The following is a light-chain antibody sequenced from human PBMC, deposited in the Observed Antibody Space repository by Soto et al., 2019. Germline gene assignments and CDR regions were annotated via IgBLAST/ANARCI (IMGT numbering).Light chain of an antibody. Sequence: QSVLTQPASVSGSPGQSITISCTGTSSDVGGYNYVSWYQQHPGKAPKLMIYDVSNRPSGVSNRFSGSKSGNTASLTISGLQAEDEADYYCSSYTSSSTLDAFGTGTKLTVL. CDR2: DVS. CDR1: SSDVGGYNY. V-gene: IGLV2-14*01. CDR3: SSYTSSSTLDA. J-gene: IGLJ1*01.